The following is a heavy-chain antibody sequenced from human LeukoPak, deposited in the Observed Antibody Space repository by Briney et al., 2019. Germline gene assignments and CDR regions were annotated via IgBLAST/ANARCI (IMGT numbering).Heavy chain of an antibody. CDR2: IYDSGSS. Sequence: SETLTLTCTVSGGSFSSYYWSWIRQPPGKGLEWIWYIYDSGSSNYNPSVKSRVTISVDTSKNQFSLMLSYVTAADTAVYYCARQWYYYDSSGYYPLFDYWGQGTLVTVSS. CDR1: GGSFSSYY. D-gene: IGHD3-22*01. CDR3: ARQWYYYDSSGYYPLFDY. J-gene: IGHJ4*02. V-gene: IGHV4-59*08.